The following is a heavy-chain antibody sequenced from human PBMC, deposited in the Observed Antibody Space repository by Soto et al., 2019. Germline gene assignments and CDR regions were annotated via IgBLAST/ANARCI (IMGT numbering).Heavy chain of an antibody. CDR3: ARKYQLLYSAWFDP. D-gene: IGHD2-2*02. V-gene: IGHV5-10-1*01. CDR2: IDPSDSYT. Sequence: RGESLKISCKGSGYSFTIYWISWVRQMPGKGLEWMGRIDPSDSYTNYSPSFQGHVTISADKSISTAYLQWSSLKASDTAMYYCARKYQLLYSAWFDPWGQGTLVTVSS. CDR1: GYSFTIYW. J-gene: IGHJ5*02.